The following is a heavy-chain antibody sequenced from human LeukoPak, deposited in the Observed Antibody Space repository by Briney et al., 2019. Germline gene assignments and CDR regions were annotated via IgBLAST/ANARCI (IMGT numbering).Heavy chain of an antibody. Sequence: PGGSLRPSCAASGFTFSDYNMNWVRQAPGKGLEWVSYITDSGNTIHYADSVKGRFTISRDNAKNSLYLQMNSLRADDTAVYYCARSIGLTGGGVDVWGQGTTVTVSS. D-gene: IGHD3-9*01. CDR1: GFTFSDYN. CDR2: ITDSGNTI. CDR3: ARSIGLTGGGVDV. J-gene: IGHJ6*02. V-gene: IGHV3-11*01.